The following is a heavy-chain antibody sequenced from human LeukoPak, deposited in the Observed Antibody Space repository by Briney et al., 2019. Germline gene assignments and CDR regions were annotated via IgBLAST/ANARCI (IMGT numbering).Heavy chain of an antibody. V-gene: IGHV3-9*01. CDR2: ISWNSGSI. J-gene: IGHJ5*02. D-gene: IGHD5-12*01. Sequence: PGRSLRLSCAASGFTFDDYAMHWVRQAPGKGLEWVSGISWNSGSIGYADSVKGRFTISRDNAKNSLYLQMNSLRAEDTALYYCAKAPSDIVATNPSSWFDPWGQGTLVTVSS. CDR3: AKAPSDIVATNPSSWFDP. CDR1: GFTFDDYA.